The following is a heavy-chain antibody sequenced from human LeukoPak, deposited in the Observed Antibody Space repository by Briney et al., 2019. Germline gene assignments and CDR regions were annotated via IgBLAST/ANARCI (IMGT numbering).Heavy chain of an antibody. CDR2: IYSGGST. Sequence: SGGSLRLSCAASGFTVSSNYMSWVRQAPGKGLEWVSVIYSGGSTYYADSVKGRFTISRDNSKNTLYLQMNSLRAEDTAVYYCARALASVLDCSGGSCYANKYFQHWGQGTLVTVSS. CDR3: ARALASVLDCSGGSCYANKYFQH. V-gene: IGHV3-66*01. J-gene: IGHJ1*01. D-gene: IGHD2-15*01. CDR1: GFTVSSNY.